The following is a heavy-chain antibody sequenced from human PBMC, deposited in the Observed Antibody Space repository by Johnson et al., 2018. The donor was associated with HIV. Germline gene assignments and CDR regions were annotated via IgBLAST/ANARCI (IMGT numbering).Heavy chain of an antibody. CDR3: ARDPNSINCSGVTCYSAAFDI. J-gene: IGHJ3*02. V-gene: IGHV3-30-3*01. CDR1: GFTVISYA. D-gene: IGHD2-15*01. Sequence: VQLVESGGGVVQPGRSLRLSCEASGFTVISYAMHWVRQAPGKGLDWAARLSSDGRNKYYADSVKGRSTIYTDNSKTTLYLQMNSLRVEDAALYYCARDPNSINCSGVTCYSAAFDIWGQGTMVTVSS. CDR2: LSSDGRNK.